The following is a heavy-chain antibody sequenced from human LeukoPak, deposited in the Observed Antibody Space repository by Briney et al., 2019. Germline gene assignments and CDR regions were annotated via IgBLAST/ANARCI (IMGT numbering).Heavy chain of an antibody. CDR2: IYYSGST. Sequence: SETLSLTCTVSAGSISSYYWSWIRQPPGKGLEWIGYIYYSGSTNYNPSLKSRVTISVDTSKNQFSLKLSSVTAADTAVYYCASFRRTLSSSWPNKNYYYYGMDVWGKGTTVTVSS. CDR3: ASFRRTLSSSWPNKNYYYYGMDV. CDR1: AGSISSYY. J-gene: IGHJ6*04. D-gene: IGHD6-13*01. V-gene: IGHV4-59*01.